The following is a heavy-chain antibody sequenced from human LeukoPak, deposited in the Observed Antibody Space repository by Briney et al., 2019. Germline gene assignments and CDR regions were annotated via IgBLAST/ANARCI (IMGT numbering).Heavy chain of an antibody. CDR1: GGTFSSCT. D-gene: IGHD4/OR15-4a*01. Sequence: APVKLSCKASGGTFSSCTISWVRDPPGQGLEWMGRILPILGRAKYAQKFQGRVTITADKSTSTAYMELSSLRSEDTAVYYCARVPVLYGMDVWGQGTTATVSS. CDR2: ILPILGRA. CDR3: ARVPVLYGMDV. J-gene: IGHJ6*02. V-gene: IGHV1-69*08.